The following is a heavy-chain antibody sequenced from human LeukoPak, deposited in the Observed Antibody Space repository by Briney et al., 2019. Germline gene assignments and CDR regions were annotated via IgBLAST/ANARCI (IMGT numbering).Heavy chain of an antibody. J-gene: IGHJ4*02. D-gene: IGHD3-22*01. Sequence: ASVKVSCKASGYTFTSYGISWVRQAPGQGLEWMGWISAYNGNTNYAQKLQGRVTMTRDTSTSTVYMELSSLRSEDTAVYYCARDRGYYDSSGYYRYPDYWGQGTLVTVSS. CDR3: ARDRGYYDSSGYYRYPDY. V-gene: IGHV1-18*01. CDR1: GYTFTSYG. CDR2: ISAYNGNT.